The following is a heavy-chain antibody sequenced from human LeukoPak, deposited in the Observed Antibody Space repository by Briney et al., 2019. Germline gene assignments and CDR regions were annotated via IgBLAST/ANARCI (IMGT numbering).Heavy chain of an antibody. CDR3: ARAGLIAAAGYVFDY. Sequence: GGSLRLSCAASGFTFSSYEMHWVRQAPGKGLGWVSYISSSGSTIYYADSVKGRFTVSRDNAKNSLFLQMNSLRAEDTAVYYCARAGLIAAAGYVFDYWGQGTLATVSS. J-gene: IGHJ4*02. CDR1: GFTFSSYE. V-gene: IGHV3-48*03. CDR2: ISSSGSTI. D-gene: IGHD6-25*01.